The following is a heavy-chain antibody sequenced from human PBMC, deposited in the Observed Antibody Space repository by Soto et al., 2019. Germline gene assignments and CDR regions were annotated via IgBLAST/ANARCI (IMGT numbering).Heavy chain of an antibody. J-gene: IGHJ4*02. CDR3: ARGPYSSEGY. CDR2: ISYDGSNK. CDR1: GFTFSSYA. V-gene: IGHV3-30-3*01. D-gene: IGHD6-19*01. Sequence: GGSLRLSCAASGFTFSSYAMHWVRQAPGKGLEWVAVISYDGSNKYYADSVKGRFTISRDNSKNTLYLQMNSLRAEDTALYFFARGPYSSEGYWGQGTLVTFSS.